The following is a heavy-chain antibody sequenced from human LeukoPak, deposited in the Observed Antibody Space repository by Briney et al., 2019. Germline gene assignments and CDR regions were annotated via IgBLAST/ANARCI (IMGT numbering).Heavy chain of an antibody. CDR1: GFTFSSYW. CDR3: ARDWHCSSTSCYEGRFDY. Sequence: GGSLRLSCAASGFTFSSYWMSWVRQAPGKGLEWVANIKEEGSEKYYVDSVKGRFTISRDNAKNSLYPQMNSLRAEDTAVYYCARDWHCSSTSCYEGRFDYWGQGTLVAVSS. CDR2: IKEEGSEK. V-gene: IGHV3-7*01. D-gene: IGHD2-2*01. J-gene: IGHJ4*02.